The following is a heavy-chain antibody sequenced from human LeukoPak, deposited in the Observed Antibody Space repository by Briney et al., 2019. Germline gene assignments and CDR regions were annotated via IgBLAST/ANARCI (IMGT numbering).Heavy chain of an antibody. V-gene: IGHV4-59*01. J-gene: IGHJ2*01. D-gene: IGHD2-2*01. CDR2: LYYSGST. Sequence: SETLSLTCTVSGGSMSSYYGSGIRQPPGKGVEGIGYLYYSGSTNYNPPLKSRVTISADTYKTQFSLKLTSVTAADTAVYYYARDVGFVAVPDDPTWYFDLWGRGTLVTVSS. CDR1: GGSMSSYY. CDR3: ARDVGFVAVPDDPTWYFDL.